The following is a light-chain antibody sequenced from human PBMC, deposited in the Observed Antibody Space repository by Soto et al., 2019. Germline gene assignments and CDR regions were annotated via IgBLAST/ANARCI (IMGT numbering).Light chain of an antibody. CDR1: QGISKW. J-gene: IGKJ3*01. CDR3: QQANSFPPT. Sequence: DIQMTQTPSSVSASIGDSVTITCRASQGISKWVAWYQQKPGGAPKLLIYAASSLQSGVPSRFSGSGAGTDFTRTISSLQPEDFASYYCQQANSFPPTFGPVTKVDIK. CDR2: AAS. V-gene: IGKV1D-12*01.